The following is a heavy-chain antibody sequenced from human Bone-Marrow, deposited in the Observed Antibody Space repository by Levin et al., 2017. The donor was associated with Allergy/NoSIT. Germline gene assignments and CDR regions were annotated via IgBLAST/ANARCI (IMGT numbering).Heavy chain of an antibody. CDR3: SRNMGGPSDS. V-gene: IGHV3-74*01. CDR2: INPDGSVT. CDR1: GFIFRDSW. J-gene: IGHJ4*02. Sequence: LSLTCAPSGFIFRDSWIHWVRQAPGKGLVWVSRINPDGSVTNYADSVKGRFTISRDHAKNTVYLQMNSLRAEDTALYYCSRNMGGPSDSWGQGTLVTVSS. D-gene: IGHD3-16*01.